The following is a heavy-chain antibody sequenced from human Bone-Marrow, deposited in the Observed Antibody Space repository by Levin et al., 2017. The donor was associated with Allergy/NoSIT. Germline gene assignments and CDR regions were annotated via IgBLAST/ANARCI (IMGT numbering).Heavy chain of an antibody. Sequence: ASVKVSCKASGYTFTGYYMHWVRQAPGQGLEWMGWINPNSGGTNYAQKFQGRVTMTRDTSISTAYMELSRLRSDDTAVYYCARGEVVTPPPFDYWGQGTLVTVSS. CDR2: INPNSGGT. J-gene: IGHJ4*02. CDR3: ARGEVVTPPPFDY. V-gene: IGHV1-2*02. CDR1: GYTFTGYY. D-gene: IGHD4-23*01.